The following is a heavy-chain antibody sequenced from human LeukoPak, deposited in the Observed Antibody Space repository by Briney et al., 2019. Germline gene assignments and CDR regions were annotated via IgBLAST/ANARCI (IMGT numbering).Heavy chain of an antibody. V-gene: IGHV4-39*07. D-gene: IGHD6-13*01. CDR3: ARESYYSSSGSS. Sequence: SETLSLTCTVSGGSISSNNYYWGWIRQAPGKGLEWIGSIYHSGSTYYNPSLKSRVTISVDTSKNQFSLKLSSVTAADTAVYYCARESYYSSSGSSWGQGTLVTVSS. J-gene: IGHJ5*02. CDR1: GGSISSNNYY. CDR2: IYHSGST.